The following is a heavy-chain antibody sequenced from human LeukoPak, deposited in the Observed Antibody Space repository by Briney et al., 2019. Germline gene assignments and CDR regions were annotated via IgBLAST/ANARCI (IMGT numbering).Heavy chain of an antibody. CDR3: AKDEGHSGSFGGLNWFDP. CDR1: GYTFSNYG. Sequence: GRSLRLSCAASGYTFSNYGMHWVRQAPGKGLEWVAVISDDGSKKYYADSVKGRVTISRDNSKIMLYLQMNSLRAEDTAVYYCAKDEGHSGSFGGLNWFDPWGQGTLVTVSS. V-gene: IGHV3-30*18. D-gene: IGHD1-26*01. J-gene: IGHJ5*02. CDR2: ISDDGSKK.